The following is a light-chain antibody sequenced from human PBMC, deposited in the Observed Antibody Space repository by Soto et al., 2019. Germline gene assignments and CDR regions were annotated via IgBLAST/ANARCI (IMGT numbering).Light chain of an antibody. Sequence: DMEVTKCRSQRSGCVGDRVTITGRASQTISSWLAWYQQKPGKAPKLLIYKASTLKSGVPSRFSGSGSWTEFTLTISGLQPDDFATYYFQQYNSYSWTFGQGTKVDIK. V-gene: IGKV1-5*03. J-gene: IGKJ1*01. CDR3: QQYNSYSWT. CDR1: QTISSW. CDR2: KAS.